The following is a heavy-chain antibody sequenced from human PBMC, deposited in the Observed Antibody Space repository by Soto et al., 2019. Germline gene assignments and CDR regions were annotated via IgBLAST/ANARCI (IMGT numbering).Heavy chain of an antibody. D-gene: IGHD1-7*01. CDR3: ARDSAGGITGTTLDAFDI. J-gene: IGHJ3*02. Sequence: GGSLRLSCAASGFTFSSYSMNWVRQAPGKGLEWVSYISSSSSTIYYADSVKGRFTISRDNAKNSLYLQMNSLRDEDTAVYYCARDSAGGITGTTLDAFDIWGQGTMVTVSS. V-gene: IGHV3-48*02. CDR1: GFTFSSYS. CDR2: ISSSSSTI.